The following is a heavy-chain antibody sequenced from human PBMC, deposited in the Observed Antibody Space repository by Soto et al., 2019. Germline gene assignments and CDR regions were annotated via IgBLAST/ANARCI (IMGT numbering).Heavy chain of an antibody. CDR2: SSWNSGSI. CDR1: GFTFDDYA. D-gene: IGHD6-6*01. CDR3: AKGSGSGQLVLSLDY. J-gene: IGHJ4*02. Sequence: PGGSLRLSCAASGFTFDDYAMHWVRQAPGKGLEGVSGSSWNSGSIGYADSVKGRFTISRDNAKNSLYLQMNSLRAEDTALYYCAKGSGSGQLVLSLDYWGQGTLVTVSS. V-gene: IGHV3-9*01.